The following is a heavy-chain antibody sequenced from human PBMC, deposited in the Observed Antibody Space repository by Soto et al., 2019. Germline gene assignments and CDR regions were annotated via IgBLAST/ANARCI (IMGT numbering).Heavy chain of an antibody. CDR2: INHSGST. Sequence: SETLSLTCAVYGGSFSGYYWSWIRQPPGKGLEWIGEINHSGSTNYNPSLKSRVTISVDTSKNQFSLKLSSVTAADTAVYYCASFPFDGVVNDGTDAFDIWGQGTMVTVSS. CDR1: GGSFSGYY. CDR3: ASFPFDGVVNDGTDAFDI. V-gene: IGHV4-34*01. J-gene: IGHJ3*02. D-gene: IGHD3-3*01.